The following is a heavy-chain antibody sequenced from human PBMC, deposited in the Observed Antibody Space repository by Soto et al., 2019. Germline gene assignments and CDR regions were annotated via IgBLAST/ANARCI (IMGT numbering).Heavy chain of an antibody. D-gene: IGHD2-2*02. Sequence: QVQLVQSGAEVKKPGAAVKVSCQASGGTFSSYGINWVRPAPGQGLEWMGTIIPLFGTTSYAHRFQGRVTMTADEYTSTSYMDLSSLRSDDTAVYYCAREPLVLEPTAIRRGHFDYWGQGNLVTVSS. J-gene: IGHJ4*02. V-gene: IGHV1-69*18. CDR1: GGTFSSYG. CDR3: AREPLVLEPTAIRRGHFDY. CDR2: IIPLFGTT.